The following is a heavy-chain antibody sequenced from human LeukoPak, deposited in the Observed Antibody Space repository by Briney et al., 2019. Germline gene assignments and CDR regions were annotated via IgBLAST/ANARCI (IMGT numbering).Heavy chain of an antibody. CDR2: IYTGGTT. Sequence: SETLSLTCTVSGDSINTGGYFWTWIRQPAGKGLEWLGRIYTGGTTNYSPSLKSRVTISLATSKNEFSLKLSSVTAADTAVYYCARGGYYGSGNDFRFDPWGQGTLVTVSS. CDR3: ARGGYYGSGNDFRFDP. J-gene: IGHJ5*02. CDR1: GDSINTGGYF. V-gene: IGHV4-61*02. D-gene: IGHD3-10*01.